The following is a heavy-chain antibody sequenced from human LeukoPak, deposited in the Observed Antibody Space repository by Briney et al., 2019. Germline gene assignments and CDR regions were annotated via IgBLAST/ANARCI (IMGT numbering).Heavy chain of an antibody. Sequence: SETLSLTCGVSGYSISSGYYWGWIRQPPGKGLEWIGNIYHSGSTYYNPSLKSRVTISADTSKNQFSLKLSSVTAADTAVYYCATLLTGGVDYWGQGTLVTVSS. CDR2: IYHSGST. CDR1: GYSISSGYY. D-gene: IGHD7-27*01. J-gene: IGHJ4*02. V-gene: IGHV4-38-2*01. CDR3: ATLLTGGVDY.